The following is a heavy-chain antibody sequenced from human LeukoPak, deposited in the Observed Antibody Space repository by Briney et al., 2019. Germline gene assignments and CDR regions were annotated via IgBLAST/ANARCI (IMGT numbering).Heavy chain of an antibody. Sequence: PGGSLRLSCAASGFTFSSYGMHWVRQAPGKGLEWVAVIWYDGSNKYYADSVKGRFTISRDNSKNTLYLQMNSLRAEDTAVYYCARWTDIVVVPASKNPHYYYYGMDVWGQGTTVTVSS. CDR3: ARWTDIVVVPASKNPHYYYYGMDV. V-gene: IGHV3-33*01. CDR2: IWYDGSNK. CDR1: GFTFSSYG. D-gene: IGHD2-2*01. J-gene: IGHJ6*02.